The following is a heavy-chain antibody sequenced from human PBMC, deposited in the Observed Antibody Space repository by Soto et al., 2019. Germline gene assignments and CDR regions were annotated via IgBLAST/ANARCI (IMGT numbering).Heavy chain of an antibody. V-gene: IGHV1-8*02. J-gene: IGHJ6*02. CDR2: MSPNSGNT. Sequence: GASVKVSCKASGYTFTSYGISWVRQAPGQGLEWMGWMSPNSGNTDYAQKLQGRVTMTRNTSMSTAYMELSSLRSEDTAVYYCARVEGGAIYCAIRLDGGMDVWGQGTTVTVSS. CDR1: GYTFTSYG. D-gene: IGHD2-21*01. CDR3: ARVEGGAIYCAIRLDGGMDV.